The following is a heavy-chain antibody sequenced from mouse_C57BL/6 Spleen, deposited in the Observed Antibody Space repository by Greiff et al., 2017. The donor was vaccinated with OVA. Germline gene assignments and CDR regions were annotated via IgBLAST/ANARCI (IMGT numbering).Heavy chain of an antibody. V-gene: IGHV1-50*01. D-gene: IGHD1-1*01. CDR1: SYTFTSYW. CDR2: IDPSDSYT. CDR3: ARSERYYGSTFAY. Sequence: QVQLQQPGAELVKPGASVKLSCKASSYTFTSYWMQWVKQRPGQGLEWIGEIDPSDSYTNYNQKFKGKATLTVDTSSSTAYMQLSSLTSEDSAVYYCARSERYYGSTFAYWGQGTLVTVSA. J-gene: IGHJ3*01.